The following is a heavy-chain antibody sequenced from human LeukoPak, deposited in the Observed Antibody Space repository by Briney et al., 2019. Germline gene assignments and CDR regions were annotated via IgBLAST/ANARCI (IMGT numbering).Heavy chain of an antibody. J-gene: IGHJ3*02. CDR2: IYYRGNT. CDR1: GGSVTYTNYY. D-gene: IGHD3-9*01. V-gene: IGHV4-39*01. CDR3: ARHRYDILTGRPDTFDI. Sequence: SETLSLTCTVSGGSVTYTNYYWGWIRQPPGKGLEWIGSIYYRGNTHSNPSLKSRVTISADTSKNQFSLKLSSVTAADTAVYYCARHRYDILTGRPDTFDIWGQGTMVTVS.